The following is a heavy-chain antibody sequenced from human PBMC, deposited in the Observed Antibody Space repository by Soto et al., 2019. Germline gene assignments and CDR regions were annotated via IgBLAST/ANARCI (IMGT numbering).Heavy chain of an antibody. CDR2: INDIGST. Sequence: QVQLQQWGARLLKPSETLSLTCAVYGGSFRGYYWSWIHQSPGKGLEWIAEINDIGSTNYNPSLKSRVSISVDPSKNHFSLKLSSVTAADTAVYYCARVGPKTYYDPLTASEFDSWGQGTLVTVSS. V-gene: IGHV4-34*02. D-gene: IGHD3-9*01. CDR1: GGSFRGYY. J-gene: IGHJ4*02. CDR3: ARVGPKTYYDPLTASEFDS.